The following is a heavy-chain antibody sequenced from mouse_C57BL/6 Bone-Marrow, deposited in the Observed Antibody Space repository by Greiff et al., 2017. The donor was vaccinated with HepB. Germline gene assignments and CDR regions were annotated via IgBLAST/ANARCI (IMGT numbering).Heavy chain of an antibody. CDR3: TGAPSYYYGSSYVWYFDV. J-gene: IGHJ1*03. CDR1: GFTFSNYW. V-gene: IGHV6-3*01. Sequence: VQLKESGGGLVQPGGSMKLSCVASGFTFSNYWMNWVRQSPEKGLEWVAQIRLKSDNYATHYAESVKGRFTISRDDSKSSVYLQMNNLRAEDTGIYYCTGAPSYYYGSSYVWYFDVWGTGTTVTVSS. D-gene: IGHD1-1*01. CDR2: IRLKSDNYAT.